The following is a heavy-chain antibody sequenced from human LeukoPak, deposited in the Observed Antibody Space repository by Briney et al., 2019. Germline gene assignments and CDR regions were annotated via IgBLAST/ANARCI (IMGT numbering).Heavy chain of an antibody. CDR2: INPSSGST. Sequence: ASVKVSCKASGGTFTSYYMHWVRQAPGQGLEWMGVINPSSGSTSYAQKFQGRVTMTRDTSTSTVYMELSSLRSEDTAVYYCARDRGQQLVLKGAFDIWGQGTMVTVSS. CDR1: GGTFTSYY. J-gene: IGHJ3*02. D-gene: IGHD6-13*01. V-gene: IGHV1-46*01. CDR3: ARDRGQQLVLKGAFDI.